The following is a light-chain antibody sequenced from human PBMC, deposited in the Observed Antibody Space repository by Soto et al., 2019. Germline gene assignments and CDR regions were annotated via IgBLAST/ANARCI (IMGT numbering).Light chain of an antibody. J-gene: IGLJ1*01. CDR3: SSYSTSKTLV. CDR1: SSDVGGYNY. CDR2: EVT. Sequence: QSALTQPASVSGSPGQSITISCTGTSSDVGGYNYVSWYQQHPGKAPKLMIYEVTYRPSGVSNRFSGSKSGNTASLTISGLQVEDEADYYCSSYSTSKTLVFGTGTKLTVL. V-gene: IGLV2-14*01.